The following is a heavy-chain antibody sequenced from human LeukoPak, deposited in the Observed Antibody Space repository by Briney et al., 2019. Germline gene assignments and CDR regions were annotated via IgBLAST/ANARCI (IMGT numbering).Heavy chain of an antibody. Sequence: ASVKVSCKASGYTFTGYYMHWVRQAPGLGLEWMGWINPNSGGTNYAQKFQGRVTMTRDTSISTAYMELSRLRSDDTAVYYCARSSRFWSGPYMDVWGKGTTVTVSS. V-gene: IGHV1-2*02. CDR2: INPNSGGT. CDR1: GYTFTGYY. J-gene: IGHJ6*03. CDR3: ARSSRFWSGPYMDV. D-gene: IGHD3-3*01.